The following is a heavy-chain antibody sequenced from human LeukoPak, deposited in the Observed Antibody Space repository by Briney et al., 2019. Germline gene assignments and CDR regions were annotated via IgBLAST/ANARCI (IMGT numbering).Heavy chain of an antibody. Sequence: SETLSVTCAVYGGSFSGYYWSWIRQPPGKGLEWIGEINHSGSTNYNPSLKSRVTISVDTSKNQFSLKLSSVTAADTAVYYCARDHWLLSSKTWYYYGMDVWGQGTTVTVSS. V-gene: IGHV4-34*01. D-gene: IGHD3-9*01. CDR1: GGSFSGYY. CDR2: INHSGST. CDR3: ARDHWLLSSKTWYYYGMDV. J-gene: IGHJ6*02.